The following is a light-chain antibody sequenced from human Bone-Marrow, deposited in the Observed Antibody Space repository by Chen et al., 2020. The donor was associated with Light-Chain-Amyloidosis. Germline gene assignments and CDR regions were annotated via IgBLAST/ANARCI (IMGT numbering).Light chain of an antibody. Sequence: QSALTQPASVSGSPGPSITISCTGTSSDVGGGNHVSWYQQHPDKAPKLMIYEVTNRPSWVPDLFSGSRSDHTASLTISVLQTEDEADYFCSSYTITNTLVFGSGTRVTVL. CDR2: EVT. V-gene: IGLV2-14*01. J-gene: IGLJ1*01. CDR3: SSYTITNTLV. CDR1: SSDVGGGNH.